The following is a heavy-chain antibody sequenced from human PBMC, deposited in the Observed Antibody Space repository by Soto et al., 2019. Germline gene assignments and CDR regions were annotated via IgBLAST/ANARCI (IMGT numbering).Heavy chain of an antibody. D-gene: IGHD3-3*01. CDR2: IYHSGST. CDR1: GGSISSSNW. Sequence: PSETLSLTCAVSGGSISSSNWWSWVRQPPGKGLEWIGEIYHSGSTNYNPSLKSRVTISVDKSKNQFSLKLSSVTAADTGVYYCARDRGNYDFWSGDYYYYGMDVWGQGTTVTVSS. J-gene: IGHJ6*02. V-gene: IGHV4-4*02. CDR3: ARDRGNYDFWSGDYYYYGMDV.